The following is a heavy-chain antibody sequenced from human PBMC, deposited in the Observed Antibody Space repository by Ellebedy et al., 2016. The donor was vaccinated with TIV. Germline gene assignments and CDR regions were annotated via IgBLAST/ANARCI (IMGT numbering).Heavy chain of an antibody. J-gene: IGHJ4*02. V-gene: IGHV3-23*01. CDR3: AKDQEAGTTVALDY. CDR2: ITGSSAST. D-gene: IGHD4-11*01. CDR1: GFTFSSYA. Sequence: GESLKISCAASGFTFSSYAMSWVRQAPGKGLEWVSAITGSSASTHYADSVKGRFTISRDNSKNTLYLQMNSLRAEDTAVYYCAKDQEAGTTVALDYWGQGTLVTVSS.